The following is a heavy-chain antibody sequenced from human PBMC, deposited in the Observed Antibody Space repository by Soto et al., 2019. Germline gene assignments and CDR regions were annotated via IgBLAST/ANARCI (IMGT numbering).Heavy chain of an antibody. Sequence: QVQLQHWGAGLLKPSETLSLTCAVYGGYFSGYYWSWIRQPPGKGLEWIGEINHGGDIKYDPTIESRVTTSLDRSAKQLSLRLSSVTAADTAVYYCERGGGELRFDYWGQGTLVTVSS. V-gene: IGHV4-34*01. J-gene: IGHJ4*02. CDR3: ERGGGELRFDY. CDR1: GGYFSGYY. D-gene: IGHD2-21*01. CDR2: INHGGDI.